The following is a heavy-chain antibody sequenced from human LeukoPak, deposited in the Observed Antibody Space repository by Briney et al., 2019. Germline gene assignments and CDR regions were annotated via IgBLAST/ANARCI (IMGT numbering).Heavy chain of an antibody. CDR3: ASGGIWFRKLFQYFVC. V-gene: IGHV1-69*01. Sequence: SVKVSCKASGGTFSSYAISWVRQAPGQGLEWMGGLIPIFGTANYAQKFQGRVTITADESTSTAYMELSSLRSEDTAVYYCASGGIWFRKLFQYFVCWGQGTLVTVSS. J-gene: IGHJ4*02. D-gene: IGHD3-10*01. CDR2: LIPIFGTA. CDR1: GGTFSSYA.